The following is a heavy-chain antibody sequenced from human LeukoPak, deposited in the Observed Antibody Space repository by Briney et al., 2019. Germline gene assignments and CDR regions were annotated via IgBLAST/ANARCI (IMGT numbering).Heavy chain of an antibody. CDR1: GLTGSHNY. CDR2: ISSSSRII. V-gene: IGHV3-11*04. CDR3: ARGYSYGYNY. J-gene: IGHJ4*02. Sequence: GGSLRLSCAASGLTGSHNYVSWVRQAPGKGLEWVSYISSSSRIIYYADSLKGRFTISRDNAKNSLYLQLNSLRADDTAVYYCARGYSYGYNYWGQGTLVTVSS. D-gene: IGHD5-18*01.